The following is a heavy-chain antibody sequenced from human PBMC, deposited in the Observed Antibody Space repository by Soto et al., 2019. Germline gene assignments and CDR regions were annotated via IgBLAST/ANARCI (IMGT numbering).Heavy chain of an antibody. Sequence: QLQLQESGSGLVKPSQTLSLTCAVSGGSISSGGYSWSWIRQPPGKGLEWIRYIYHSGSPSYNPSLXXXLXXSVDRSKNQLSLKLRSVTAADTAVYYCARAPPHHYWGQGTLVTVSS. CDR3: ARAPPHHY. CDR1: GGSISSGGYS. V-gene: IGHV4-30-2*01. CDR2: IYHSGSP. J-gene: IGHJ4*02.